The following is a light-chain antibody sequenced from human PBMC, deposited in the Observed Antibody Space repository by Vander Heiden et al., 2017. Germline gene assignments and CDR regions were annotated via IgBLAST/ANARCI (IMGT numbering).Light chain of an antibody. J-gene: IGKJ1*01. CDR2: GAS. CDR1: QSVSSSY. V-gene: IGKV3-20*01. CDR3: QQYGSSLPWT. Sequence: EIVLTQSPGTLSLSPGERATLSCRASQSVSSSYLAWYQQKPGQAPRLLIHGASSRATGIPDRFSGSGYGTDFTLTINRLEPEDFAVYYCQQYGSSLPWTFGQRTKVEIK.